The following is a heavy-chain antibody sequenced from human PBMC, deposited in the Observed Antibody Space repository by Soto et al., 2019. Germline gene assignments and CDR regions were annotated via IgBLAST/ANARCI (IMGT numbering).Heavy chain of an antibody. Sequence: PSETLSLTCAVYGAPFSGYYWTWIRQPPGKGLEWIGEINHTGSTKYNPSLKSRVTISLDTPKNQFSLSLRSVTAADTAVYYCARGREIFGAVTPFEYWGQGTQVTVSS. CDR3: ARGREIFGAVTPFEY. V-gene: IGHV4-34*01. CDR1: GAPFSGYY. J-gene: IGHJ4*02. D-gene: IGHD3-3*01. CDR2: INHTGST.